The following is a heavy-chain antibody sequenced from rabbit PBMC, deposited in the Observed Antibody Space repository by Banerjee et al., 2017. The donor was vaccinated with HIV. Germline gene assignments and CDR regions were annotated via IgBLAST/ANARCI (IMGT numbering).Heavy chain of an antibody. Sequence: QEQLEESGGDLVKPEGSLTLICTASGFSFSSSYWICWVRQAPGKGLECIACIYAGSSGNTYYANWAKGRFTISKTSSTTVTLQMTSLPAADTATYFCARGAGYPGYGYPTYYFDLWGPGTLVTVS. D-gene: IGHD7-1*01. CDR3: ARGAGYPGYGYPTYYFDL. J-gene: IGHJ4*01. CDR2: IYAGSSGNT. V-gene: IGHV1S45*01. CDR1: GFSFSSSYW.